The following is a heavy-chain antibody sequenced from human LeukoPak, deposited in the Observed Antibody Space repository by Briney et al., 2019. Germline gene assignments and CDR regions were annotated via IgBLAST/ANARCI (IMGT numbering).Heavy chain of an antibody. D-gene: IGHD5-12*01. CDR2: IYSDNT. CDR3: ARSRYSGYDENDAFDI. CDR1: GFTVSSNS. J-gene: IGHJ3*02. Sequence: GGSLRLSCTVSGFTVSSNSMSWVRQAPGKGLEWVSFIYSDNTHYSDSVKGRFTISRDNSKNTLYLQMNSLRAEDTAVYYCARSRYSGYDENDAFDIWGQGTMVTVSS. V-gene: IGHV3-53*01.